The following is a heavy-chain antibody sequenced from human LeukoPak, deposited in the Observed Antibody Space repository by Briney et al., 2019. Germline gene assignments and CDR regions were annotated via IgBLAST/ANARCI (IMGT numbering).Heavy chain of an antibody. CDR2: INTNTGNP. CDR1: GYTFTSYA. D-gene: IGHD2-2*01. V-gene: IGHV7-4-1*02. CDR3: ARESQGYCSSTSCPFDY. J-gene: IGHJ4*02. Sequence: ASVKVSCKASGYTFTSYAMNWVRQAPGQGLEWMGWINTNTGNPTYAQGFTGRFVFSLDTSVSTAYLQISSLKAEDTAVYYCARESQGYCSSTSCPFDYWGQGTLVTVSS.